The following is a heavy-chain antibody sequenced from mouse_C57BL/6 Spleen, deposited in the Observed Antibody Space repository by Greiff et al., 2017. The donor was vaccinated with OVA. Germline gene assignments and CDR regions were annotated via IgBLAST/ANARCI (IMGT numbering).Heavy chain of an antibody. Sequence: VHVKQSGPELVKPGASVKIPCKASGYTFTDYNMDWVKQSHGKSLEWIGDINPNNGGTIYNQKFKGKATLTVDKSSSTAYMELRSLTSEDTAVYYCARRIDYYGSSYYFDYWGQGTTLTVSS. J-gene: IGHJ2*01. CDR2: INPNNGGT. CDR1: GYTFTDYN. V-gene: IGHV1-18*01. CDR3: ARRIDYYGSSYYFDY. D-gene: IGHD1-1*01.